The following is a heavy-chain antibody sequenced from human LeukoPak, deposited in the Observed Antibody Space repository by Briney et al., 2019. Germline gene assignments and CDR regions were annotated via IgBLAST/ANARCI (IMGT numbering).Heavy chain of an antibody. CDR1: GYTFTNYA. CDR2: INAGNGNT. J-gene: IGHJ4*02. D-gene: IGHD6-13*01. V-gene: IGHV1-3*01. CDR3: ASEQHGLFDY. Sequence: ASVKLSCKASGYTFTNYAIHWVRQAPGQRLEWMGWINAGNGNTKYSQKFQGRVTITRDTSASTAYMELSSLRSEDTAVYFCASEQHGLFDYWGQGTLATVSS.